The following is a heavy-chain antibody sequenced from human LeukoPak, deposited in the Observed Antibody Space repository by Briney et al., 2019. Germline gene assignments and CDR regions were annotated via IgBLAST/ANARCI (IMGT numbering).Heavy chain of an antibody. J-gene: IGHJ5*02. V-gene: IGHV3-74*01. Sequence: PGGSLRLSCAASGLTFSNYWIHWVRQAPGEGLVWVSRINTDGTTTSYADSVKGRFTISRDNAKNTVYLQMNSLRVEDTAVYYCVRGWFDPWGQGILVTVSS. CDR2: INTDGTTT. CDR3: VRGWFDP. CDR1: GLTFSNYW.